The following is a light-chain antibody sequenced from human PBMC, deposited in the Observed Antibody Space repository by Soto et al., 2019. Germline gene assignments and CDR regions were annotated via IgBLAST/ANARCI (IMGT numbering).Light chain of an antibody. Sequence: QSLLTQPPSVSGAPGQRVTISCTGSSSNIGAGYDVHWYQQLPGTAPKLLIYGNNHRPSGVPDRFSGSKSGTSASLAITGLQAEDEADYYCQSYDSRLSGVVFGGGTKLTVL. CDR2: GNN. V-gene: IGLV1-40*01. J-gene: IGLJ2*01. CDR3: QSYDSRLSGVV. CDR1: SSNIGAGYD.